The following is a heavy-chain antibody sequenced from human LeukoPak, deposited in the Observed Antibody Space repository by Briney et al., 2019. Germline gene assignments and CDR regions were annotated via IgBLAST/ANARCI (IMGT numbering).Heavy chain of an antibody. J-gene: IGHJ4*02. Sequence: PGGSLRLSCAASGFIFSDYWMTWVRQAPGKGLEWVANIKEDGSEKNYVDSVKGRFTISRDNARNSLYLQMNSLRAEDTAEYYCARSQGGSYWGQGTLVTVSS. V-gene: IGHV3-7*01. CDR3: ARSQGGSY. CDR1: GFIFSDYW. CDR2: IKEDGSEK. D-gene: IGHD1-26*01.